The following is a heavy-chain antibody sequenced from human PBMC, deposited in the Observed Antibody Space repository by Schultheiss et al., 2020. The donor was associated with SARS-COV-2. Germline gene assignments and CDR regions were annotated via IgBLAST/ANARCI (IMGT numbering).Heavy chain of an antibody. Sequence: ASVKVSCKASGYTFTSYGISWVRQAPGQGLEWMGWISAYNGNTNYAQKLQGRVTMTTDTSTSTAYMELRSLRSDDTAVYYCAREDYGDYLNWFDPWGQGTLVPVAS. V-gene: IGHV1-18*01. CDR2: ISAYNGNT. J-gene: IGHJ5*02. CDR3: AREDYGDYLNWFDP. D-gene: IGHD4-17*01. CDR1: GYTFTSYG.